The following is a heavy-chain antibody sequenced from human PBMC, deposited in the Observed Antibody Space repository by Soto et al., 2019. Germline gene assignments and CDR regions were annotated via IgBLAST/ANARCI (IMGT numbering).Heavy chain of an antibody. CDR2: IYWDDDK. Sequence: SGPTLVNPTQTLTLTCTFSGFSLSTSGVGVGWIRQPPGKALEWLALIYWDDDKRYSPSLKSRLTITKDTSKNQVVLTMTNMDPVDTATYYCAHSFEFPPVYCSSTSCYFRRIYNWFDPWGQGTLVTVSS. CDR1: GFSLSTSGVG. CDR3: AHSFEFPPVYCSSTSCYFRRIYNWFDP. V-gene: IGHV2-5*02. D-gene: IGHD2-2*01. J-gene: IGHJ5*02.